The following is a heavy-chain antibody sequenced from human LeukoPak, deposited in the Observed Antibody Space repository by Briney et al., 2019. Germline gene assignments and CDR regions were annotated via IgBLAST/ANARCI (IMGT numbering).Heavy chain of an antibody. D-gene: IGHD5-18*01. V-gene: IGHV4-59*08. CDR3: ARHQMRYSYGTLFDY. J-gene: IGHJ4*02. CDR1: GGSISSYY. Sequence: SETLSLTCTVSGGSISSYYGSWIRRPPGKGLEWIGFIYYSGSTYYNPSLKSRVTISVDTSKNQFSLRPSSVTATDTAEYFCARHQMRYSYGTLFDYWGQGTLVTVSS. CDR2: IYYSGST.